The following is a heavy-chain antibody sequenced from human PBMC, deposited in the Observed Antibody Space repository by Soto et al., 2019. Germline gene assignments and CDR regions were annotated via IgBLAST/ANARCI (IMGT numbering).Heavy chain of an antibody. V-gene: IGHV4-39*01. Sequence: TCTVSGGSIRSSSYYWGWIRQPPGKGLEWIGSIYYSGSTYYNPSLKSRVTISVDTSKNQFSLKLSSVTAADTAVYYCARGSHYKFDYWGQGTLVTVSS. CDR3: ARGSHYKFDY. CDR1: GGSIRSSSYY. CDR2: IYYSGST. J-gene: IGHJ4*02. D-gene: IGHD1-26*01.